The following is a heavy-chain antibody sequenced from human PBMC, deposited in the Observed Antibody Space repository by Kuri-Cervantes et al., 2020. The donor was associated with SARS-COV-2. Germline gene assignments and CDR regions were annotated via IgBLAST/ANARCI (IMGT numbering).Heavy chain of an antibody. CDR1: GISLSTSPMR. Sequence: SGPTLVKPTQTLTLTCTVSGISLSTSPMRVSWIRQAPGKALEWLARIDWDDGKFYSTSLKTRLTVAKDTSKNQVDLTMTNMDPEGTATYYCARSTAPGQGYFDIWGRGTLVTVSS. D-gene: IGHD4-11*01. J-gene: IGHJ2*01. CDR3: ARSTAPGQGYFDI. CDR2: IDWDDGK. V-gene: IGHV2-70*04.